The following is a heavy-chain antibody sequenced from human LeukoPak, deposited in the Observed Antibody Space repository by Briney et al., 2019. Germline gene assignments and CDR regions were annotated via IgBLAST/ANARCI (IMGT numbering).Heavy chain of an antibody. CDR1: GGSISSGGYY. CDR3: ARARDYGGNLYYFDY. D-gene: IGHD4-23*01. Sequence: PSETLSLTCTVSGGSISSGGYYWSWIRQHPGKGLEWIGYIYYSGSTYYNPSLKSRVTISVDTSKNQFSLKLSSVTAADTAVYYCARARDYGGNLYYFDYWGQGTLVTVSS. J-gene: IGHJ4*02. CDR2: IYYSGST. V-gene: IGHV4-31*03.